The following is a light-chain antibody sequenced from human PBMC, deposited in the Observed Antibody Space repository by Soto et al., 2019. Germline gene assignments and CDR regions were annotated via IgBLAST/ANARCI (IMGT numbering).Light chain of an antibody. CDR1: QSISSR. J-gene: IGKJ1*01. CDR3: QQYNNYLRT. V-gene: IGKV1-5*01. CDR2: DAS. Sequence: DIQMTQSPSTLSASVGDRVTITCRASQSISSRLAWYQQKPGKAPKALIYDASGLESGVPSRFSGSGSGTEFTLTISSLQPDDFATYYCQQYNNYLRTFGQGTKVEVQ.